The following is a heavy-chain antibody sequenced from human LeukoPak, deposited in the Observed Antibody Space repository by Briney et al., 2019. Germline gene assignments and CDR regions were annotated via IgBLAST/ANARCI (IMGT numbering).Heavy chain of an antibody. CDR1: GFTFSSYA. CDR3: AKVEAAADSFDY. J-gene: IGHJ4*02. V-gene: IGHV3-23*01. CDR2: FSGSGGST. D-gene: IGHD6-13*01. Sequence: PGGSLRLSCAASGFTFSSYAMSWVRQAPEKGLEWVSAFSGSGGSTYYADSVKGRFTISRDNSKNTLYLQMNSLRAEDTAVYYCAKVEAAADSFDYWGQGTLVTVSS.